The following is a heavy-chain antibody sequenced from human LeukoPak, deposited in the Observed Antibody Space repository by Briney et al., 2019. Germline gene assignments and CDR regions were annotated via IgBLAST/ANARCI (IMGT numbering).Heavy chain of an antibody. D-gene: IGHD6-13*01. CDR3: ARQHDSYHYYYVDV. CDR1: GYSISSGYY. CDR2: LYHSDSI. V-gene: IGHV4-38-2*01. Sequence: SETLSLTXAVSGYSISSGYYWIWIRHPPGKGLEWIGSLYHSDSIYYNPSLESRVTMSVDTSKNQFSLKLSFVTAADTAVYYCARQHDSYHYYYVDVWGKGTTVTVSS. J-gene: IGHJ6*03.